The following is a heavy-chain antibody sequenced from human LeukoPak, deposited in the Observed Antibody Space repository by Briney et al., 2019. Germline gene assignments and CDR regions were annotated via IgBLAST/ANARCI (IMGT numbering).Heavy chain of an antibody. CDR3: ARLLVPAAIPLGWFDP. CDR1: GYSFTSYW. V-gene: IGHV5-51*01. D-gene: IGHD2-2*02. J-gene: IGHJ5*02. Sequence: GESLKISCKGSGYSFTSYWIGWVRQMPGKGLEWMGIIYPGDSDTRYSPSFQGQVTISADKSNSTAYLQWSSLKASDTAMYYCARLLVPAAIPLGWFDPWGQGTLVTVSS. CDR2: IYPGDSDT.